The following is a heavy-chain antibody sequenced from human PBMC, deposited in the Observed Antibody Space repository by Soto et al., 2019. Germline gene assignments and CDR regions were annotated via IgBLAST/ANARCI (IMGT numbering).Heavy chain of an antibody. Sequence: QVQLVQYGAEVKKPGASVKVSCKASGYTLTSYGISWVRQAPGQGLEWMGWISAYKGNTNYAQKLQGRVTMTTDTSTSTAYMELRSLRSDYTAVYYCARDWYVVTTGSFDAFDIWGQGTMVTVSS. D-gene: IGHD2-21*02. J-gene: IGHJ3*02. CDR1: GYTLTSYG. CDR3: ARDWYVVTTGSFDAFDI. CDR2: ISAYKGNT. V-gene: IGHV1-18*04.